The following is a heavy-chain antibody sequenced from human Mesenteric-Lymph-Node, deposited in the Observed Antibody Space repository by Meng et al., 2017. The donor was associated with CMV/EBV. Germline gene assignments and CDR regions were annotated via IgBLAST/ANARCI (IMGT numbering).Heavy chain of an antibody. V-gene: IGHV4-39*07. J-gene: IGHJ6*02. D-gene: IGHD4-17*01. CDR2: IYYSGST. CDR1: GDSISSRSYY. CDR3: ARDYGDYFRGSRGDYYYYGMDV. Sequence: SETLSLTCTVSGDSISSRSYYWGWIRQPPGKGLEWIGSIYYSGSTYYNPSLKSRVSISADTSKNQFSLKLSSVTAADTAVYYCARDYGDYFRGSRGDYYYYGMDVWGQGTTVTVSS.